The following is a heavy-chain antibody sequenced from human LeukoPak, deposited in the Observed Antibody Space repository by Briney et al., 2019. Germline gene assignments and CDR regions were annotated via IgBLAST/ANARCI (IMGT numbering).Heavy chain of an antibody. J-gene: IGHJ5*02. D-gene: IGHD2-2*01. V-gene: IGHV3-74*01. Sequence: GGSLRLSCAASGFTFSSYWMHWVRQSPGKGLVWVPRIKSDGSTASYADSVKGRFTISRDNAKNTLYLQMNSLRAEDTAMYYCVRGGCTSCYDADSWGQGTLVTVSS. CDR1: GFTFSSYW. CDR3: VRGGCTSCYDADS. CDR2: IKSDGSTA.